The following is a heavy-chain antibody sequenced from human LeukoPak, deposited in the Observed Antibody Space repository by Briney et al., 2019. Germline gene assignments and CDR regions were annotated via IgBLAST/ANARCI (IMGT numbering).Heavy chain of an antibody. Sequence: GGSLRLSCAASGFTFSNYALSWVRQAPGKGLEWVSDISGSGGSTYYADSVKGRFTISRDNAKNSLYLQMNSLRAEDTAVYYCARATVVREAPFDYWGQGTLVTVSS. V-gene: IGHV3-23*01. CDR2: ISGSGGST. CDR1: GFTFSNYA. D-gene: IGHD4-23*01. J-gene: IGHJ4*02. CDR3: ARATVVREAPFDY.